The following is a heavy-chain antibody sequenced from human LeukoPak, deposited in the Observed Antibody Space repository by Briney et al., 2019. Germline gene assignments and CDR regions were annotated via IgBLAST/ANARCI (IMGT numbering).Heavy chain of an antibody. V-gene: IGHV3-7*01. CDR2: IKQDGSKE. Sequence: GGSLRLSCAASGFTFSSYWMRWVRQAPGKGLVWVANIKQDGSKEYYVDSVKGRFTISRDNAKNSLYLQMNSLRAEDTAVYYCARDARDYGDYVVAFDYWGQGTLVTVSS. CDR3: ARDARDYGDYVVAFDY. D-gene: IGHD4-17*01. J-gene: IGHJ4*02. CDR1: GFTFSSYW.